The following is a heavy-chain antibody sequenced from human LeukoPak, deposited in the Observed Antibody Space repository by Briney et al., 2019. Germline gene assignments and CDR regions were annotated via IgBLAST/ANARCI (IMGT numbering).Heavy chain of an antibody. D-gene: IGHD3-10*01. CDR3: AREIYGSYYYYGMDV. CDR1: GFTFSSYS. CDR2: ISSSSSYI. V-gene: IGHV3-21*01. Sequence: PGGSLRLSCAASGFTFSSYSMNWVRQAPGKGLEWVSSISSSSSYIYYADSVKGRFTISRDNAKNSLYLQMNSLRAEDTAVYYCAREIYGSYYYYGMDVWGQGTTVTVS. J-gene: IGHJ6*02.